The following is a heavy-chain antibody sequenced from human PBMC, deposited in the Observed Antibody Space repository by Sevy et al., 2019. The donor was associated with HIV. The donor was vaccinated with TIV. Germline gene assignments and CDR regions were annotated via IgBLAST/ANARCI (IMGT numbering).Heavy chain of an antibody. D-gene: IGHD2-2*02. Sequence: ASVKVSCKASGYTFTSYGISWVRQAPGQGLEWMGWISAYNGNTNYAQKLQGRVTMTTDTSTSTAYMELRSLRSDDTGVYYCARDHGPPCSSTSCYKPPMDVWGKGTTVTVSS. CDR3: ARDHGPPCSSTSCYKPPMDV. CDR1: GYTFTSYG. V-gene: IGHV1-18*04. J-gene: IGHJ6*03. CDR2: ISAYNGNT.